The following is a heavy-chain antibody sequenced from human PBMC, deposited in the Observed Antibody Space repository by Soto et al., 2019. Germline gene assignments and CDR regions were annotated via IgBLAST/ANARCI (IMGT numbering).Heavy chain of an antibody. V-gene: IGHV3-30*18. J-gene: IGHJ4*02. Sequence: ESGGGVVQPGRSLRLSCAASGFSFSTDGMHWVRQAPGKGLEWVAFISNDGSNKYYADSVKGRVTISRDNSNNTLYLQLNSLRAEDKAVYYCAKGFGNYCDFDYWGQGTLVTVSS. CDR3: AKGFGNYCDFDY. CDR1: GFSFSTDG. D-gene: IGHD1-26*01. CDR2: ISNDGSNK.